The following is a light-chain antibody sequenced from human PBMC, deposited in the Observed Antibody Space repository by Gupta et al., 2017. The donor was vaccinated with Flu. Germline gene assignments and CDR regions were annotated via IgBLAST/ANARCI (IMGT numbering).Light chain of an antibody. CDR2: GTS. CDR1: SGAVTSGSF. J-gene: IGLJ1*01. V-gene: IGLV7-43*01. Sequence: QTVVTQEPSLTVSPGETVTLTRASSSGAVTSGSFPNWFQQRPGQAPRALIYGTSNKYAWTPMRFSGSLLGDKAALTLSGAQPEDEADYYCLHHCGGFYVFGGGTKVSVL. CDR3: LHHCGGFYV.